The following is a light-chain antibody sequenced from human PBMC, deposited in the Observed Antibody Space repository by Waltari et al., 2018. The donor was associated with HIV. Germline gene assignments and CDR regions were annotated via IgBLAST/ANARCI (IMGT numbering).Light chain of an antibody. J-gene: IGLJ3*02. CDR3: CSYAGSYTRV. Sequence: QSALTQPRSVSGSPGQSVTISCPGTSRDVGAYTYVSWYQPHPGKAPKVIISDVSKRPSGVPDRFSGSKSGNTASLTISGLQAEDEADYYCCSYAGSYTRVFGGGTKLTVL. V-gene: IGLV2-11*01. CDR2: DVS. CDR1: SRDVGAYTY.